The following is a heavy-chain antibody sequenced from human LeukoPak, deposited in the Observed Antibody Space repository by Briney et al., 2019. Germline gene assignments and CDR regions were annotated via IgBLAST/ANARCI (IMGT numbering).Heavy chain of an antibody. CDR2: INHSGST. CDR3: ATSDHRYSGSSWT. V-gene: IGHV4-34*01. J-gene: IGHJ5*02. CDR1: GGSFSNYY. D-gene: IGHD1-26*01. Sequence: SETLSLTCAVYGGSFSNYYWSWIRQPPGKGLEWIGEINHSGSTNYNPSPKSRVTISVDTSKNQFSLKLSSVTAADTAVYYCATSDHRYSGSSWTWGQGTPVIVSS.